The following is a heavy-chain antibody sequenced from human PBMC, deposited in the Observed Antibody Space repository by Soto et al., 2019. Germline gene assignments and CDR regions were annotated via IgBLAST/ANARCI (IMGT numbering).Heavy chain of an antibody. V-gene: IGHV3-23*01. Sequence: GGSLRLSCAASGFTFSSYAMSWVRQAPGKGLEWVSAISGSGGSTYYADSVKGWFTISRDNSRNTLYLQMNSLRAEDTAVYYCAKVGSVSYCCGDCYPYYYYMDVWGKGTTVTVSS. D-gene: IGHD2-21*01. J-gene: IGHJ6*03. CDR2: ISGSGGST. CDR3: AKVGSVSYCCGDCYPYYYYMDV. CDR1: GFTFSSYA.